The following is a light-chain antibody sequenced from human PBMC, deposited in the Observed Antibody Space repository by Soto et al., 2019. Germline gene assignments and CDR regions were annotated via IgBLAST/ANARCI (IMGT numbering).Light chain of an antibody. CDR3: ASYTGSSTYL. Sequence: QSALTQPASMSGSPGQSITISCTGTSGDVGFYDFVSWYQQYPGKVPRLIIYGVTKRPSGVSHRFSGSKSGNTASLTISGLQVEDEADYSCASYTGSSTYLFGGGTKLTVL. CDR1: SGDVGFYDF. CDR2: GVT. J-gene: IGLJ3*02. V-gene: IGLV2-14*03.